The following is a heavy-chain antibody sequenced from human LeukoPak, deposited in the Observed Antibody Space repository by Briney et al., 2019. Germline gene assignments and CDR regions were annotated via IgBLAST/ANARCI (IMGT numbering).Heavy chain of an antibody. J-gene: IGHJ4*02. V-gene: IGHV1-46*01. D-gene: IGHD6-6*01. Sequence: ASVKVSCKASGYTFTSYYMHWVRQAPGQGLEWMGIINPTGGSTTYAQKFQGRDTMTRDTSTSTVYMELSSLRSDDTAVYYCARTAARRFDYWGQGTLVTVSS. CDR3: ARTAARRFDY. CDR2: INPTGGST. CDR1: GYTFTSYY.